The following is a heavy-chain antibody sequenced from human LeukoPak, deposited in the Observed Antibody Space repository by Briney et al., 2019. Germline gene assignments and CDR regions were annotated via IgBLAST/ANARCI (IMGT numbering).Heavy chain of an antibody. J-gene: IGHJ6*03. CDR3: ARFGGMRYCSSTSCYEGEYYYYMDV. V-gene: IGHV1-69*13. Sequence: ASVKVSCKASGGTFSSYAISWVRQAPGQGLEWMGGIIPIFGTANYAQKFQGRVTITADESTSTAYMELSSLRSEDTAVYYCARFGGMRYCSSTSCYEGEYYYYMDVWGKGTTVTISS. CDR1: GGTFSSYA. CDR2: IIPIFGTA. D-gene: IGHD2-2*01.